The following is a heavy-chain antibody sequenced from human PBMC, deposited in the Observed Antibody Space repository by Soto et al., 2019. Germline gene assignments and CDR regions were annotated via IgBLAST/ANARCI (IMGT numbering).Heavy chain of an antibody. Sequence: SVKVSCKASGGTFSSYAISWVRQAPGQGLEWMGGVIPIFGTANYAQKFQGRVTITADESTSTAYMELSSLRSEDTAVYYCARVDPEAAYFDYWGQGTLVTVSS. CDR2: VIPIFGTA. D-gene: IGHD3-9*01. CDR3: ARVDPEAAYFDY. V-gene: IGHV1-69*13. CDR1: GGTFSSYA. J-gene: IGHJ4*02.